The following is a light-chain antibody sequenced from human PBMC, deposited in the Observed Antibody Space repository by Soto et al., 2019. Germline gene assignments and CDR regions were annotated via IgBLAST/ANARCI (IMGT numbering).Light chain of an antibody. CDR2: GAS. Sequence: EIVLTQSPGTLSLSPGERATLSCRASQRISSSYLAWYQQKPGQAPRLLVYGASSRATGIPDRFSGSGSGTDFTLTISRLEPEDVAVYYCQQYGSSRFTFGPGTKVDIK. V-gene: IGKV3-20*01. J-gene: IGKJ3*01. CDR1: QRISSSY. CDR3: QQYGSSRFT.